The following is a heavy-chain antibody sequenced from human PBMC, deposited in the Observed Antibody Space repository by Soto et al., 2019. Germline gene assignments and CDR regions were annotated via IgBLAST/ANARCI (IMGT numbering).Heavy chain of an antibody. CDR1: GGSISSYY. Sequence: SETLSLTCTVSGGSISSYYWSWIRQPPGKGLEWIGYIYYSGSTNYNPSLKSRVTMSVDTSNSQFSLKLSSVTAADTAVYYCARAGNFWSGYYRGGMDVWGPGTTVTVSS. CDR2: IYYSGST. CDR3: ARAGNFWSGYYRGGMDV. J-gene: IGHJ6*02. D-gene: IGHD3-3*01. V-gene: IGHV4-59*01.